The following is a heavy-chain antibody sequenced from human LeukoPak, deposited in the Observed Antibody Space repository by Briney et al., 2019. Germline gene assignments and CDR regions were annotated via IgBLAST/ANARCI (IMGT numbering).Heavy chain of an antibody. Sequence: GGSLRLSCAASGFTFTDYWMSWVRQAPGKGLEWVANIEQDGSEKYYVESVKGRFTISSDKAKSSVYLQMNSLRAEDTAIYYCARGPGYIYGPFDTFDVWGQGTMVTVSS. CDR2: IEQDGSEK. CDR3: ARGPGYIYGPFDTFDV. CDR1: GFTFTDYW. J-gene: IGHJ3*01. D-gene: IGHD5-18*01. V-gene: IGHV3-7*05.